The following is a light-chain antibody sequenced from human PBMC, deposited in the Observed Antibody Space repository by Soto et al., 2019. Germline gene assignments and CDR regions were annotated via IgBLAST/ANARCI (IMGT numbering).Light chain of an antibody. CDR2: DVS. V-gene: IGLV2-14*03. CDR1: SNDVGGSNY. J-gene: IGLJ2*01. CDR3: SSYSSGSTLVV. Sequence: QSALTQPASVSGSPGQSITISCTGTSNDVGGSNYVSWYQHHPGKAPKLIIYDVSDRPSGISSRFSGSKSANTASLTISGRQAEDEADYTCSSYSSGSTLVVFGGGTKVTVL.